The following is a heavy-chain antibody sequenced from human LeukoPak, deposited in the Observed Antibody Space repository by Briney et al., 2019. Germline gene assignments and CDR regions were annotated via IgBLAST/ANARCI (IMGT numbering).Heavy chain of an antibody. J-gene: IGHJ3*02. V-gene: IGHV4-38-2*02. CDR2: IYHSGST. Sequence: SETLSLTCTVSGYSISSGYYWGWIRQPPGKGLEWIGSIYHSGSTYYNPSLKSRVTISVDTSKNQFSLKLSSVTAADTAVYYCARGGRYYYDSSGTPTDAFDIWGQGTMVTVSS. CDR1: GYSISSGYY. D-gene: IGHD3-22*01. CDR3: ARGGRYYYDSSGTPTDAFDI.